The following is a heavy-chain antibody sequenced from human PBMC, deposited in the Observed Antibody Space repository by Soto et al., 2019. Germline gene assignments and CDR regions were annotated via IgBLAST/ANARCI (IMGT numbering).Heavy chain of an antibody. J-gene: IGHJ4*02. D-gene: IGHD5-12*01. Sequence: ASVKVSGKASGDGYFTSVAVQWVRQTRGQGLEWLGWIAVGSSHTDYAPTFQGRVAITRDLSTRTLYMELSSLRSEDPAVYYCAGGYSGYEAPCFDYWGQGTLVTVSS. V-gene: IGHV1-58*01. CDR3: AGGYSGYEAPCFDY. CDR1: GDGYFTSVA. CDR2: IAVGSSHT.